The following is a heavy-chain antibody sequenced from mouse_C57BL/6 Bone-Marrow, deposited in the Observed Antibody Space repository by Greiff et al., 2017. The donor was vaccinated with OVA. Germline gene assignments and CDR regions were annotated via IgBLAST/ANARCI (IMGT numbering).Heavy chain of an antibody. CDR1: GYTFTDHT. Sequence: VQLQQSDAELVKPGASVKISCKVSGYTFTDHTIHWMKQRPEQGLEWIGYIYPRDGSTKYNEKFKGKATLTADKSSSTAYMQLNSLTSEDSAVYCCARGDYYGSSYAWFAYWGQGTLVTVSA. J-gene: IGHJ3*01. CDR3: ARGDYYGSSYAWFAY. D-gene: IGHD1-1*01. V-gene: IGHV1-78*01. CDR2: IYPRDGST.